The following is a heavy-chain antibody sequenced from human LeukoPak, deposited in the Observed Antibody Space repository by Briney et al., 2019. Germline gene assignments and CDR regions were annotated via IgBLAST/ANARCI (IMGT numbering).Heavy chain of an antibody. J-gene: IGHJ6*02. D-gene: IGHD3-22*01. V-gene: IGHV3-30*04. CDR2: ISYDGSNK. CDR3: ARDPSIYDSGGYYQYYGMDV. CDR1: GFTFSSYA. Sequence: GTSLRLSCAASGFTFSSYAMHWVRQAPGKGLEWVALISYDGSNKFYADSVKGRFTISRDNSKNTLYLQMNSLSAEDTAVYYCARDPSIYDSGGYYQYYGMDVWGQGTTVTVSS.